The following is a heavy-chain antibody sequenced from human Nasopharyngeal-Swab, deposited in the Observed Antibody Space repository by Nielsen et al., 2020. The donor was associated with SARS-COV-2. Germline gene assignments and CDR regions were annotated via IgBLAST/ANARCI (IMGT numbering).Heavy chain of an antibody. V-gene: IGHV4-31*03. CDR2: IYYSGST. Sequence: TRSLTCTVSGGSINSGDDYWSWIRQHAGKGREWIGYIYYSGSTYYNPSLKSRLTISVDTSKNQFSLKLSSVTAADTAVYYCARAPTVFGVVITAFDYWGQGALVTVSS. J-gene: IGHJ4*02. CDR1: GGSINSGDDY. CDR3: ARAPTVFGVVITAFDY. D-gene: IGHD3-3*01.